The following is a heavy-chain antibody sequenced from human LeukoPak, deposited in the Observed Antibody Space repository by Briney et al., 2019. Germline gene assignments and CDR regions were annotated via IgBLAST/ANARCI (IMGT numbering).Heavy chain of an antibody. CDR2: ITSSSSSI. CDR3: AKDRRLEPCFDY. V-gene: IGHV3-48*01. J-gene: IGHJ4*02. D-gene: IGHD6-19*01. CDR1: GFSFNDYS. Sequence: GGSLRLSCVASGFSFNDYSVNWVRQAPGKGLEWISYITSSSSSIYYADSVKGRFTISRDNSKNTLYLQMNSLRAEDTAVYYCAKDRRLEPCFDYWGQGTLVTVSS.